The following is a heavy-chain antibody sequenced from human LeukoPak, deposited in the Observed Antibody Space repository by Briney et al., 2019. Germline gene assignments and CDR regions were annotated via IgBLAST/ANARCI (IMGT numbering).Heavy chain of an antibody. J-gene: IGHJ4*02. Sequence: GGSLRLSCAASGFTFSSYWMSWVRQAPGKGLEWVANIKQDGSEKYYVDSVKGRCTISRDNAKNSLYLQMNSLRAEDTAVYYCAREVSYGDYELGYWGQGTLVTVSS. D-gene: IGHD4-17*01. CDR1: GFTFSSYW. V-gene: IGHV3-7*03. CDR3: AREVSYGDYELGY. CDR2: IKQDGSEK.